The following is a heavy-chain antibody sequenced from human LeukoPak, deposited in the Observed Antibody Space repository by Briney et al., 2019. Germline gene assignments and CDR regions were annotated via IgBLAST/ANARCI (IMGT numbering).Heavy chain of an antibody. CDR1: GFTFSSFD. V-gene: IGHV3-48*03. Sequence: GGSLRLSCAASGFTFSSFDMNWVHQAPGKGLEWISYISSSGSPIYYADSVKGRFTISRNNAKNSLYLQMNSLRAEDTAVYYCATQGRSTKLGIWGQGTMVTVSS. J-gene: IGHJ3*02. D-gene: IGHD2-2*01. CDR3: ATQGRSTKLGI. CDR2: ISSSGSPI.